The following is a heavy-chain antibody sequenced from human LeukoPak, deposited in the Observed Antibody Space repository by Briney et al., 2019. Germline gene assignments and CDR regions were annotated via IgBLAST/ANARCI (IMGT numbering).Heavy chain of an antibody. Sequence: SETLSLTCSVSGGSISSDYWSWVRQPPGKGLEWIGYFYYSGSTNYNPSLKSRVTISVDTSKNQFSLKLTSVTAADTAVYYCAREVTVSVWRWFDPWGQGTPVTVSS. CDR3: AREVTVSVWRWFDP. J-gene: IGHJ5*02. V-gene: IGHV4-59*01. CDR1: GGSISSDY. D-gene: IGHD6-19*01. CDR2: FYYSGST.